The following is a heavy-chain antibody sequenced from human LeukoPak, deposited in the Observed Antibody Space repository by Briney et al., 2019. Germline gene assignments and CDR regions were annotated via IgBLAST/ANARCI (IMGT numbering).Heavy chain of an antibody. D-gene: IGHD2-15*01. J-gene: IGHJ4*02. V-gene: IGHV3-30*03. CDR1: GFTFSSYG. CDR2: ISYDGSNK. Sequence: PGGSLRLSCAASGFTFSSYGMHWVRQAPGKGLEWVAVISYDGSNKYYADSMKGRFTISRDNSKNTLYLQMNSLRAEDTAVYYCARLGKLLEGDYWGQGTLVTVSS. CDR3: ARLGKLLEGDY.